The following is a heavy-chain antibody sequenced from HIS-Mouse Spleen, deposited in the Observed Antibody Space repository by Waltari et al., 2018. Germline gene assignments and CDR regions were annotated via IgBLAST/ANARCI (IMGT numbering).Heavy chain of an antibody. V-gene: IGHV4-39*07. J-gene: IGHJ2*01. CDR3: AREIPYSSSWYDWYFDL. D-gene: IGHD6-13*01. CDR1: GGSISSRSYY. CDR2: IYYSGST. Sequence: QLQLQESGPGLVKPSETLSLTCTVSGGSISSRSYYCGWIRTPPGKGLEWIGSIYYSGSTYSNPSLKSRVTISVDTSKNQFSLKLSSVTAADTAVYYCAREIPYSSSWYDWYFDLWGRGTLVTVSS.